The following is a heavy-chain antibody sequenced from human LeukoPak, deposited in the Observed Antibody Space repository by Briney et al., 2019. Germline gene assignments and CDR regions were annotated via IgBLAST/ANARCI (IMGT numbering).Heavy chain of an antibody. J-gene: IGHJ3*02. CDR3: ARDEELLYAFDI. V-gene: IGHV1-8*01. D-gene: IGHD1-26*01. Sequence: ASVKVSCKASGYTFTSYDINWVRQATGQGLEWMGWMNPNSGNTGYAQKFQGRVTTTRNTSISTAYMELSSLRSEDTAVYYCARDEELLYAFDIWGQGTMVTVSS. CDR1: GYTFTSYD. CDR2: MNPNSGNT.